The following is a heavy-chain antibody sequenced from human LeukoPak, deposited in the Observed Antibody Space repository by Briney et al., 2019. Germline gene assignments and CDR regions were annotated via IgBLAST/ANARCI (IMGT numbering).Heavy chain of an antibody. V-gene: IGHV3-30*04. CDR2: ISYDGSNK. J-gene: IGHJ4*02. Sequence: PGRSLRLSCAASGFTFSSYAMHWVRQAPGKGLEWVAVISYDGSNKYYADSVKGRFTISRDNSKNTLYLQMNSLRAEDTAVYYCAKELQKPLEIDYWGQGTLATVSS. CDR1: GFTFSSYA. CDR3: AKELQKPLEIDY.